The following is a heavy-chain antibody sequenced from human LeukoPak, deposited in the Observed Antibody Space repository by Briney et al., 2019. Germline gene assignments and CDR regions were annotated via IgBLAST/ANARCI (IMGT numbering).Heavy chain of an antibody. CDR2: ISSSGSTI. V-gene: IGHV3-11*01. CDR1: GFTVSSNY. J-gene: IGHJ3*02. D-gene: IGHD3-22*01. Sequence: PGGSLRLSCAASGFTVSSNYMSWIRQAPGKGLEWVSYISSSGSTIYYADSVKGRFTISRDNAKNSLYLQMNSLRAEDTAVYYCAREVVIKDVDAFDIWGQGTMVTVSS. CDR3: AREVVIKDVDAFDI.